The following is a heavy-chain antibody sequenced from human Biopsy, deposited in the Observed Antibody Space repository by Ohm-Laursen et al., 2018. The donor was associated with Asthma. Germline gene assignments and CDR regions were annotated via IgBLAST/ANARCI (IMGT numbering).Heavy chain of an antibody. CDR3: ARAVDYSHYYGIDV. Sequence: ASVKVSCKTSGYTFNSAGITWVRQAPGQGLEWMGWIGVYNGNTKVAQKLQDRVTMITDTSTSTAYMELRGLRSDDTAVYLCARAVDYSHYYGIDVWGQGTTVTVS. V-gene: IGHV1-18*01. CDR1: GYTFNSAG. CDR2: IGVYNGNT. D-gene: IGHD3-10*01. J-gene: IGHJ6*02.